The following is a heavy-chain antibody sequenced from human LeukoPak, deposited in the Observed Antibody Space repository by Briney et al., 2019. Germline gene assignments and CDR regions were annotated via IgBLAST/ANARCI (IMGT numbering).Heavy chain of an antibody. Sequence: PGGSLRLSCAASGFTFSNYSMNWVRQAPGKGLEWVSFISSSTNCIYYADSVKGRFTISRDSAKNSLDLQMNSLRAEDTAVYYCARDRLHYGEYEKTFDYWGQGTLVTVSS. CDR2: ISSSTNCI. J-gene: IGHJ4*02. D-gene: IGHD4-17*01. CDR1: GFTFSNYS. CDR3: ARDRLHYGEYEKTFDY. V-gene: IGHV3-21*06.